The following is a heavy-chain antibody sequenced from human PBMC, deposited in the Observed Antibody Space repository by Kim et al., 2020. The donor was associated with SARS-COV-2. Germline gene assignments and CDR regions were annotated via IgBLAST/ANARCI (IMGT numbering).Heavy chain of an antibody. CDR1: GGSVSSGSYY. D-gene: IGHD3-10*01. Sequence: SETLSLTCTVSGGSVSSGSYYWNWIRQPPGKGLEWIGYIYYSGSTNYNPSLKSRVTISVVTSKNQFSLKLSSVTAADTAVYYCARHTGFGELFGHWGQGTLVTVSS. CDR2: IYYSGST. V-gene: IGHV4-61*01. CDR3: ARHTGFGELFGH. J-gene: IGHJ4*02.